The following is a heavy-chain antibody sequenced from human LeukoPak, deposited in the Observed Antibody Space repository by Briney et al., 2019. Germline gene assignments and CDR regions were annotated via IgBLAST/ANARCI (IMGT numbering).Heavy chain of an antibody. J-gene: IGHJ4*02. CDR3: ARGVEPLAANTLAY. CDR2: LYSDRNT. Sequence: GGSLRLSCAASGFTFITNDMTWVGQAPGKGLEGVSVLYSDRNTNYAYSVQGRFTISRDNSKNTLYLEMNSLSPDDTAVYYCARGVEPLAANTLAYWGQGTLVTVSS. V-gene: IGHV3-53*01. CDR1: GFTFITND. D-gene: IGHD1-14*01.